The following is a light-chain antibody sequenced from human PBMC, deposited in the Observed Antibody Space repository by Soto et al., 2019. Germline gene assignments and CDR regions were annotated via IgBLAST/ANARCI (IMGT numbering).Light chain of an antibody. CDR1: HRLSGW. Sequence: DIPMTQSPSTLSASVGDIVTITCRASHRLSGWLAWYQQKPGKASKLLIYDASTLAVGVPSRFRGSGSGTEFTLTISSLQPDDFATYYCHQYNSYSTFGQGTKLEIK. J-gene: IGKJ2*01. CDR3: HQYNSYST. V-gene: IGKV1-5*01. CDR2: DAS.